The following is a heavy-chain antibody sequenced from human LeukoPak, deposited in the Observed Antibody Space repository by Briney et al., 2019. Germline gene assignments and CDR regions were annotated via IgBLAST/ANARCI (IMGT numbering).Heavy chain of an antibody. CDR3: ASGGDSDGSHDAFDI. D-gene: IGHD5-18*01. CDR1: GYTFTGYY. J-gene: IGHJ3*02. CDR2: INPNSGGT. V-gene: IGHV1-2*02. Sequence: ASVKASCKASGYTFTGYYMHWVRQAPGQGLEWMGWINPNSGGTNYAQKFQGRVTMTRDTSISTAYMELSRLRSDDTAVYYCASGGDSDGSHDAFDIWGQGTMVTVSS.